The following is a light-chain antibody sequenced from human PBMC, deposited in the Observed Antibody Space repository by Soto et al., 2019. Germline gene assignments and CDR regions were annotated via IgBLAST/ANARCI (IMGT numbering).Light chain of an antibody. V-gene: IGKV1-9*01. CDR1: QGITSY. CDR2: DAS. Sequence: DIQLTQSPSFLSASVGDRVTITCRASQGITSYLAWYQQKPGKAPKVLIYDASTLQSGVPSRFSGSGSGTEFTLTISSLQPEDFATYYCQQLNSYPLTFGGGTKVEI. CDR3: QQLNSYPLT. J-gene: IGKJ4*01.